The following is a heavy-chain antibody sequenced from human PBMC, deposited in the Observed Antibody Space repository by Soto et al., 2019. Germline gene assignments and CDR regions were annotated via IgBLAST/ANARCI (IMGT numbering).Heavy chain of an antibody. J-gene: IGHJ4*02. CDR3: ARPSGSYGDYAWSLKY. CDR1: GYTFTVYS. CDR2: ISAYSGDT. D-gene: IGHD4-17*01. Sequence: QVQLVQSGAEVKKPGASVKVSCKASGYTFTVYSVAWVRQAPGQGLEWMGWISAYSGDTYYTQRFQDRLTMTTDASTSTAYMELRSLRSDDTAVYYCARPSGSYGDYAWSLKYWGQGTLVTVSS. V-gene: IGHV1-18*01.